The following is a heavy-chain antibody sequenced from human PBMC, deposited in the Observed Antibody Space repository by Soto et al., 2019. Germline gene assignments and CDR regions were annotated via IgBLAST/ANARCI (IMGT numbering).Heavy chain of an antibody. CDR1: GFTFSSYS. CDR2: ISSSSRTI. Sequence: EVQLVESGGGLVQPGGSLRLSCAASGFTFSSYSMNWVRQAPGKGLEWVSYISSSSRTIYYADSVKGRFTISRDNAKNSLYLQMNSLRAEDTAVYYCAQIVVVVAAGGDAFDIWGQGTMVTVSS. V-gene: IGHV3-48*01. J-gene: IGHJ3*02. D-gene: IGHD2-15*01. CDR3: AQIVVVVAAGGDAFDI.